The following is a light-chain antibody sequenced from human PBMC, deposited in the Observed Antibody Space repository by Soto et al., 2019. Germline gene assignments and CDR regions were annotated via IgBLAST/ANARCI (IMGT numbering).Light chain of an antibody. V-gene: IGLV2-14*01. J-gene: IGLJ1*01. CDR3: SSYTSTSPYV. Sequence: QSVLTQPASVSGSPGQSITISCTGTSSDVGGYNYVSWYQQHPGKAPKLIIYEVSNRPSGVSNRFSGSKSGNTASLTISGLQAEDEADYYCSSYTSTSPYVFGTGTKVTV. CDR1: SSDVGGYNY. CDR2: EVS.